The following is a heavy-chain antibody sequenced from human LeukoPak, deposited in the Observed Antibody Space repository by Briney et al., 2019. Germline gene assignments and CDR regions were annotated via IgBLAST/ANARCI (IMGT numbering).Heavy chain of an antibody. CDR3: ARESGSYRGAFFDY. D-gene: IGHD1-26*01. CDR1: GGSISSYY. V-gene: IGHV4-4*07. Sequence: SETLSLTCTVSGGSISSYYWSWIRQPAGKGLEWIGRIYTSGSTNYNPSLKGRVTMSVDTSKNQFSLKLSSVTAADTAVYYCARESGSYRGAFFDYWGQGTLVTVSS. CDR2: IYTSGST. J-gene: IGHJ4*02.